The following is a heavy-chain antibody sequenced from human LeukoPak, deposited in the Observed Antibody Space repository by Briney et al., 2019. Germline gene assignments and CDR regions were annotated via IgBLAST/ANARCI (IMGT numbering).Heavy chain of an antibody. CDR2: IKQDGSEE. CDR3: ATLHSTTSVF. V-gene: IGHV3-7*01. D-gene: IGHD2-2*01. Sequence: PGGSLRLSCVASEFRFGRDWISWVRQAPGKGLEWVACIKQDGSEEYYVGSVRGRFTVSVDNGKNSLYLQMNSLRAEDTARYYCATLHSTTSVFWGRGTAVTVSS. CDR1: EFRFGRDW. J-gene: IGHJ1*01.